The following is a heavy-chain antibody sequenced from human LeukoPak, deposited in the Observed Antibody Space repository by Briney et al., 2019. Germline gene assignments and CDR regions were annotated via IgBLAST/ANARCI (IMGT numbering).Heavy chain of an antibody. CDR2: MYYTGST. Sequence: SETLSLTCTVSGGSISSSGYYWGWIRQPPGKGLEWIGSMYYTGSTYYNPFLKSRVTISVDTSKNQFSLKLSSVTAADTAVYYCARHYGSAKGALGTLDYWGQGTLVTVSS. V-gene: IGHV4-39*01. D-gene: IGHD3-10*01. CDR3: ARHYGSAKGALGTLDY. J-gene: IGHJ4*02. CDR1: GGSISSSGYY.